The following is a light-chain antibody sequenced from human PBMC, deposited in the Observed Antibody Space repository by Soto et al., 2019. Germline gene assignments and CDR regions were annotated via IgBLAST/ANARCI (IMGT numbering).Light chain of an antibody. Sequence: QSVLTQPPSASGTPGQRVTISCSGSSSNIGSNTVNWYQQLPGTAPKLLIYSNNQRRSGVPDRFSGSKSGASASLAISGLQSEDGTAYYCAAWDDSMNGLYVFGTGTKLTVL. CDR2: SNN. CDR1: SSNIGSNT. CDR3: AAWDDSMNGLYV. J-gene: IGLJ1*01. V-gene: IGLV1-44*01.